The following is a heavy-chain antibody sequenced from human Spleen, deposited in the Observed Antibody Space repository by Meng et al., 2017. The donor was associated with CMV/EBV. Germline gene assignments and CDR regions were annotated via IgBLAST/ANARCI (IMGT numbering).Heavy chain of an antibody. CDR1: GFAFSNHA. D-gene: IGHD6-19*01. V-gene: IGHV3-23*01. J-gene: IGHJ4*02. CDR2: LGGSGLNA. CDR3: AAHSSDWMAGAFDY. Sequence: GESLKISCAASGFAFSNHAMTWVRQAPGKGLEWVSLLGGSGLNAYYADSVKGRFIISRDNSKNTLYLQMNSLRPEDTAEYYCAAHSSDWMAGAFDYWGQGSLVTVSS.